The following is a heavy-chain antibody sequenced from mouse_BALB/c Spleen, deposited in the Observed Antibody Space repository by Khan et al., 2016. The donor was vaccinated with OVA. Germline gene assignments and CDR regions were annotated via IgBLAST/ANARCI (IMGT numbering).Heavy chain of an antibody. V-gene: IGHV5-17*02. J-gene: IGHJ4*01. Sequence: EVELVESGGGLVQPGGSRTLSCAASGFTFSGFGMHWVRQAPEKGLEWVAYISSGSSTIYYADTVKGRFTISRDNPKNTLFLQMTSLRSEDTAMYYCARRRIYDGYYGGAMDYWGQGTSVTVSS. D-gene: IGHD2-3*01. CDR3: ARRRIYDGYYGGAMDY. CDR2: ISSGSSTI. CDR1: GFTFSGFG.